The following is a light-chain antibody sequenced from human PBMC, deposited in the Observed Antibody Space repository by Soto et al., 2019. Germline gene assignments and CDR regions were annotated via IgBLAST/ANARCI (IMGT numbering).Light chain of an antibody. J-gene: IGLJ1*01. Sequence: QSALTQPASVSASPGQSITISCTGTSSDIGAYKYVSWFQQHPGKAPKLMIYDVSNRPSGVSNRFSGSKSGNTASLTISGLQAEDEGDYYCNSYTTSSTHVFGTGTKVTVL. CDR3: NSYTTSSTHV. CDR1: SSDIGAYKY. V-gene: IGLV2-14*01. CDR2: DVS.